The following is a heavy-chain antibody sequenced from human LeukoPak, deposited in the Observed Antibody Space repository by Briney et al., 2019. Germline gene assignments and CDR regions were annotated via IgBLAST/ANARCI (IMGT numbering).Heavy chain of an antibody. CDR3: ANGRTTVTTRGDAFDI. CDR2: ITGSGGST. J-gene: IGHJ3*02. D-gene: IGHD4-17*01. CDR1: GFTFSTYA. Sequence: GGSLRLSCAVPGFTFSTYAMTWVRQAPGKGLEWVSAITGSGGSTYHADSVKGRFTISRDNSKNTVYLQMNSLRAEDTAVYYCANGRTTVTTRGDAFDIWGQGTMVTVSS. V-gene: IGHV3-23*01.